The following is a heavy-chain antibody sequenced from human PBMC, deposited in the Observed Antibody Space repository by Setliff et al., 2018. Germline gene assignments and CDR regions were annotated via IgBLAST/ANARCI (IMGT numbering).Heavy chain of an antibody. CDR3: ARTPAAGTGDAFDI. V-gene: IGHV4-30-4*08. Sequence: SETLSLTCTVSGGSGDYYWSWIRQPPGKGLEWIGYISSSGSTYYKSSLKSRLTISIDTSKSQFSLKLGSVTAADTAMYYCARTPAAGTGDAFDIWGQGTMVTVSS. J-gene: IGHJ3*02. CDR2: ISSSGST. D-gene: IGHD6-13*01. CDR1: GGSGDYY.